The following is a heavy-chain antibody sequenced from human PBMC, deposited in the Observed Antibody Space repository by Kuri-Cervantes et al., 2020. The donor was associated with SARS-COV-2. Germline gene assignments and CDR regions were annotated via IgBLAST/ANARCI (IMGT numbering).Heavy chain of an antibody. Sequence: SVKVSCKASGGTFSSYAISWVRQAPGQGLEWMGGIIPIFGTANYAQKFQGRVTITTDESTSTAYMEPSSLRSEDTAVYYCATLGVPAAKEGYWGQGTLVTVSS. V-gene: IGHV1-69*05. CDR2: IIPIFGTA. D-gene: IGHD2-2*01. J-gene: IGHJ4*02. CDR1: GGTFSSYA. CDR3: ATLGVPAAKEGY.